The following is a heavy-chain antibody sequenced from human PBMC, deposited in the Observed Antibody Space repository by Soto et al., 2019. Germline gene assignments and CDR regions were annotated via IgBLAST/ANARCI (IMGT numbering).Heavy chain of an antibody. J-gene: IGHJ4*02. CDR2: VYSSGST. Sequence: SETLSLTCTVSGGSINSGDYYWTWIRQPPGKGLEWIGYVYSSGSTYYHPSLQSRVVMSLDTSKNQVALTLSTVTVADTAIYYCARVPSSGWPYFFDYWGLGTLVTVSS. CDR1: GGSINSGDYY. CDR3: ARVPSSGWPYFFDY. D-gene: IGHD6-19*01. V-gene: IGHV4-30-4*01.